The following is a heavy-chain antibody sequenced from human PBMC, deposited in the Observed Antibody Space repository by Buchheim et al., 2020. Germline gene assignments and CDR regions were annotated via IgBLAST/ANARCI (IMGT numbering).Heavy chain of an antibody. CDR2: IKQDGSEK. CDR3: AMGSRGYSYGLGYGY. D-gene: IGHD5-18*01. Sequence: EVQLVESGGGLVQPGGSLRLSCAASGFTFSSYWMSWVRQAPGKGLEWVANIKQDGSEKYYVDSVKGRFTISRDNAKNSLYLQMNRLRAEDTAVYYCAMGSRGYSYGLGYGYWSQGTL. V-gene: IGHV3-7*01. CDR1: GFTFSSYW. J-gene: IGHJ4*02.